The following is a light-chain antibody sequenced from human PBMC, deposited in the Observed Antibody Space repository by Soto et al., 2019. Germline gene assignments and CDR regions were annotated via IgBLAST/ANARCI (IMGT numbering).Light chain of an antibody. Sequence: EIVLTQSPATLSLSPGERATLSCRASQSVSSYLAWYQQKPGQAPRLLIYDASTRATGIPARFSGSGSGTDFTLTIRILEPEAFAVYYCRHRSNWLTFGGGTKVEIK. V-gene: IGKV3-11*01. J-gene: IGKJ4*01. CDR2: DAS. CDR1: QSVSSY. CDR3: RHRSNWLT.